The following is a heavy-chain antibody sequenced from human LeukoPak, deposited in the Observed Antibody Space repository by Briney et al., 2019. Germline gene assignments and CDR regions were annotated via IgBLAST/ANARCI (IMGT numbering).Heavy chain of an antibody. CDR3: ARPMATIIFDY. D-gene: IGHD5-24*01. Sequence: GGSLRLSCAASGFTFSSYSMNWVRQAPGKGLEWVSYISSSSSTIYYADSVKGRFTISRDNAKNSLYLQMNSLRAEDTAVYYCARPMATIIFDYWGQGTLVTVSS. V-gene: IGHV3-48*04. CDR1: GFTFSSYS. J-gene: IGHJ4*02. CDR2: ISSSSSTI.